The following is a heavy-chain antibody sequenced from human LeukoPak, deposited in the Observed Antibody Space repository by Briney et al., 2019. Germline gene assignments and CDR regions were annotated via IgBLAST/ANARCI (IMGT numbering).Heavy chain of an antibody. D-gene: IGHD2-2*01. CDR2: INQGGSEK. CDR1: GFTFNSHW. CDR3: ARDMVPAGIAFDY. Sequence: GGSLRLSCTASGFTFNSHWMGWVRQAPGNGLEWLANINQGGSEKYYVDSVKGRFTISRDNAKNSLYLQMNSLRAEDTAVYYCARDMVPAGIAFDYWGQGALVTVSS. J-gene: IGHJ4*02. V-gene: IGHV3-7*03.